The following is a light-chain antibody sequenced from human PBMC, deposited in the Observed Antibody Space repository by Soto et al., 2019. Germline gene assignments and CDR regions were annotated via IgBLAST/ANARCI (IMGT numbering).Light chain of an antibody. Sequence: EMVMTQSPATLSVSPGERAALSCRASQSVSTNLAWYHQKPGQAPRLLIYGAYTRATGIPARFSGSGSGTEFTLTISSLQSADFAVYYCQQYNNWPPLTFGGGTKVEIK. CDR1: QSVSTN. CDR2: GAY. J-gene: IGKJ4*01. V-gene: IGKV3-15*01. CDR3: QQYNNWPPLT.